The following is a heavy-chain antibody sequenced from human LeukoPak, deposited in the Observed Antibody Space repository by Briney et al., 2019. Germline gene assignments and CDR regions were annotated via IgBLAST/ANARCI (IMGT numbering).Heavy chain of an antibody. V-gene: IGHV4-34*01. J-gene: IGHJ6*02. CDR3: ARSALTGMRQYARKNDYYYGMEF. Sequence: SETLSLTCAVYGGSFSGYYWSWIRQPPGKGLEWIGEINYSGSITYSNPSLQSRVTISVDTSKNHFSLRLSSVTAADTAVYYCARSALTGMRQYARKNDYYYGMEFWGQGATVIVSS. CDR2: INYSGSIT. CDR1: GGSFSGYY.